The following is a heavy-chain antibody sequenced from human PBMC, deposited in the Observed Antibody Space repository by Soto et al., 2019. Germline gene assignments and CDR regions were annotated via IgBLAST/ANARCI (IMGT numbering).Heavy chain of an antibody. CDR2: IYSGGST. V-gene: IGHV3-53*04. CDR1: GFTVGNNY. D-gene: IGHD3-10*01. CDR3: AVSIMVRGVLDL. J-gene: IGHJ3*01. Sequence: TGGSLRLSCAASGFTVGNNYMSWVRQAPGKGLEWVSVIYSGGSTFYADSVKGRFTISRHNSKNTLYLQTNSLRPEDTAMYYCAVSIMVRGVLDLWGQGTMVTVSS.